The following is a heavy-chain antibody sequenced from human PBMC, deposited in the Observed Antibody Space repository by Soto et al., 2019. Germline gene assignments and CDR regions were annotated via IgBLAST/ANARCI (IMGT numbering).Heavy chain of an antibody. CDR2: IYHSGST. CDR3: ATVVYSGSYSDYFGMDV. CDR1: GGSISSGGYS. J-gene: IGHJ6*02. Sequence: PSETLSLTCAVSGGSISSGGYSWRWMRQPPGKGLEWIGYIYHSGSTYYNPSLKSRVTISVDRSNAQFSLKLSSVTAGDTAVYYCATVVYSGSYSDYFGMDVCGQGTTATVS. D-gene: IGHD1-26*01. V-gene: IGHV4-30-2*01.